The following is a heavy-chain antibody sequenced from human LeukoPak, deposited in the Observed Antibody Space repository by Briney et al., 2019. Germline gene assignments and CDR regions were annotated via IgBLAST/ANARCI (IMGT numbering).Heavy chain of an antibody. J-gene: IGHJ6*03. D-gene: IGHD3-9*01. CDR2: IRYDGSNK. V-gene: IGHV3-30*02. CDR3: AEPGYDIFHYYYYMDV. Sequence: PGGSLRLSCAASGFTFSSYGMHWVRQAPGKGLEWVAFIRYDGSNKYYADSVKGRFTISRDNSKNTLYLQMNSLRAEDTAVYYCAEPGYDIFHYYYYMDVWGKGTTVTVSS. CDR1: GFTFSSYG.